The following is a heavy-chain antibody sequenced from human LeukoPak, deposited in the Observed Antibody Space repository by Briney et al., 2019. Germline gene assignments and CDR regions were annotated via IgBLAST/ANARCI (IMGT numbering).Heavy chain of an antibody. Sequence: SETLSLTCAVSGYSISSGYYWGWIRQPPGKGLEWIGSIYHSGSTYYNPSLKSRVTISVDTSKNQFSLKLSSVTAADTAVYYCAMTRYSSSSAFDPWGQGTLATVSS. D-gene: IGHD6-6*01. V-gene: IGHV4-38-2*01. J-gene: IGHJ5*02. CDR3: AMTRYSSSSAFDP. CDR2: IYHSGST. CDR1: GYSISSGYY.